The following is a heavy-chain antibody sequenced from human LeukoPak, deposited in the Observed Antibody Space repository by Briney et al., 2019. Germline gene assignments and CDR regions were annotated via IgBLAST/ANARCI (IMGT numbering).Heavy chain of an antibody. J-gene: IGHJ4*02. D-gene: IGHD3-22*01. CDR3: ARDQEEDSSGLDY. Sequence: SQTLSPTCAISGDSVFSNSAAWNWIRQSPSRGLEWLGRTYYRSKWYNDYAVSVKSRITINPDTSKNQFSLQLNSVTPEDTAVYYCARDQEEDSSGLDYWGQGTLVTVSS. CDR1: GDSVFSNSAA. CDR2: TYYRSKWYN. V-gene: IGHV6-1*01.